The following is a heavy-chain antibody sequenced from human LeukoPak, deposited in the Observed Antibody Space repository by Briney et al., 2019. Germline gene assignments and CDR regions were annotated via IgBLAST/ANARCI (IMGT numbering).Heavy chain of an antibody. V-gene: IGHV3-7*01. Sequence: GGSLRLSCAASGFTFSSYAMSWVRQAPGKGLEWVANIKRDGSEKNYVDSVKGRFTISRDNAKSSLYLQMNSLRVEDTAVYYCVRDPSAGSESWGQGTLVTVSS. J-gene: IGHJ4*02. CDR1: GFTFSSYA. CDR2: IKRDGSEK. D-gene: IGHD6-25*01. CDR3: VRDPSAGSES.